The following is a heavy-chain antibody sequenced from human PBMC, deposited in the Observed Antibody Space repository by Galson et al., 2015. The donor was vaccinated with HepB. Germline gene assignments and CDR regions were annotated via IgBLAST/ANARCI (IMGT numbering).Heavy chain of an antibody. J-gene: IGHJ4*02. CDR3: ARESYSGCYPPSLGH. D-gene: IGHD1-26*01. Sequence: SLRLSCAASGFTFSSYGMHWVRQAPGKGLEWVAVIWYDGSKKYYADSVKGRFTISRDNSKNTLYLQMNSLRAEDTAVYYCARESYSGCYPPSLGHWGQGTLVTVSS. V-gene: IGHV3-33*01. CDR2: IWYDGSKK. CDR1: GFTFSSYG.